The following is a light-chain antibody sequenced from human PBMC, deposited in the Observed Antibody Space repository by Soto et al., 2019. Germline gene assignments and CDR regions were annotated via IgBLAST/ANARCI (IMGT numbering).Light chain of an antibody. CDR3: QQTYSSSWT. J-gene: IGKJ1*01. CDR2: GAS. V-gene: IGKV1-39*01. Sequence: IHMAHSPSSLSASCGDIVTITVRASQSVRNYLNWYQHKPGKAPKLLIYGASRLQTGVPSRFSGSGSGTDFTLTVSSLQPEDFATYYCQQTYSSSWTFGQGTKVDIK. CDR1: QSVRNY.